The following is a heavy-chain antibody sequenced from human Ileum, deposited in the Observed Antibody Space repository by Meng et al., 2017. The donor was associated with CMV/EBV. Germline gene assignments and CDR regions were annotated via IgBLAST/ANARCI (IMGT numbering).Heavy chain of an antibody. Sequence: GLEGVAAISHDGSGNYHADSVEGRFTISRDMYKNALYLQMNSLRVEETAIYYCASVADYWGQGTLVTVSS. D-gene: IGHD2-21*01. V-gene: IGHV3-30-3*01. CDR3: ASVADY. CDR2: ISHDGSGN. J-gene: IGHJ4*02.